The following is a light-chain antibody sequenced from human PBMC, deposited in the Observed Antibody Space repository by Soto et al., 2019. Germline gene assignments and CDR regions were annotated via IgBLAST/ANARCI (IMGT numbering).Light chain of an antibody. J-gene: IGKJ4*01. Sequence: DIVMTQSPAILSVSLGERATLSCLACQSISDYLAWYQQRSGLAPRLLIYGASTRANGVPARFSGSGSETEFTLTLSSIQSDDFALYYCQQYKSWTPLTFGGGTKVE. CDR2: GAS. CDR3: QQYKSWTPLT. V-gene: IGKV3-15*01. CDR1: QSISDY.